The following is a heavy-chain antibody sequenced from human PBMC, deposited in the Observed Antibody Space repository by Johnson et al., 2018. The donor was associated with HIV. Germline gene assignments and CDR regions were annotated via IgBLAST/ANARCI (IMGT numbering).Heavy chain of an antibody. CDR2: ISWDGGST. CDR1: GFTFDDYA. J-gene: IGHJ3*02. D-gene: IGHD6-19*01. V-gene: IGHV3-43*02. Sequence: VQLVESGGGLVQPGRSLRLSCAASGFTFDDYAMHWVRQAPGKGLEWVSLISWDGGSTYYADSVKGRFTSSRDNSKNSLYLQMNSLRAEDTALYYCAKEEGSRGSLDAFDIWGQGTMVTVSS. CDR3: AKEEGSRGSLDAFDI.